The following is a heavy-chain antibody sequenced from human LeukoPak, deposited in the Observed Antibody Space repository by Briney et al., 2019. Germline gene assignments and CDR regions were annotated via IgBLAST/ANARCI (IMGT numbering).Heavy chain of an antibody. CDR2: IYYSGST. CDR3: ARGRRVTYYDILTGYTRYYYYMDV. Sequence: SETLSLTCTVSGGSISSYYWSWIRQPPGKGLEWIGYIYYSGSTNYNPSLKSRVTISVDTSKNQFSLKLSSVTAADTAVYYCARGRRVTYYDILTGYTRYYYYMDVWGKGTTVTVSS. V-gene: IGHV4-59*01. CDR1: GGSISSYY. D-gene: IGHD3-9*01. J-gene: IGHJ6*03.